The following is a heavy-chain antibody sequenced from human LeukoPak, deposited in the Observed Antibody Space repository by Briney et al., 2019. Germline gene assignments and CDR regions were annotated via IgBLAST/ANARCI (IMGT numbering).Heavy chain of an antibody. V-gene: IGHV3-21*01. J-gene: IGHJ4*02. CDR1: GFTFSSYA. CDR2: ISSSSSYV. Sequence: PGGSLRLSCAASGFTFSSYAMSWVRQAPGKGLEWVSSISSSSSYVYYAASVKGRFTISRDNAKNSLYLQMNSLRAEDTAVYYCSSPGIAAAGTPGHVYWGQGTLVTVSS. D-gene: IGHD6-13*01. CDR3: SSPGIAAAGTPGHVY.